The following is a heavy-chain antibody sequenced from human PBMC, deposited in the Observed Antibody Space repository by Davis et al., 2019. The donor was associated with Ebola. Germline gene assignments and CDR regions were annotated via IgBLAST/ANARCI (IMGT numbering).Heavy chain of an antibody. CDR2: IGTNGGNT. CDR3: ANYGADAFDI. D-gene: IGHD4-17*01. Sequence: PGGSLRLSCSASGFTFSSYALHWVRQAPGKGLEYVSAIGTNGGNTYYADSVKGRFIISRDNSKNTLYLQMNSLRAEDTAVYYCANYGADAFDIWGQGTMVTVSS. J-gene: IGHJ3*02. V-gene: IGHV3-64*04. CDR1: GFTFSSYA.